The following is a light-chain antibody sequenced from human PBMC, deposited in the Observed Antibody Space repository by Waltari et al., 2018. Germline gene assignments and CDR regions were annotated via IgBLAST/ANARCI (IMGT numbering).Light chain of an antibody. CDR1: QGITTY. Sequence: DIQMTQSPSSLSASVGDTVTITCRASQGITTYLNWYQQKPGKGPSPLIYDASTLETGVPSRFSGSRSGTDFTLTISSLQPEDFATYYCLQYSSPPLTFGPGTKVELK. CDR3: LQYSSPPLT. CDR2: DAS. J-gene: IGKJ3*01. V-gene: IGKV1-33*01.